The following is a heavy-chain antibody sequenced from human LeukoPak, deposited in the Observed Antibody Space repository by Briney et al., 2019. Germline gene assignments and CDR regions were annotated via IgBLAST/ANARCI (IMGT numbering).Heavy chain of an antibody. CDR2: IYYSGST. J-gene: IGHJ4*02. CDR3: ARAQWELLPDY. V-gene: IGHV4-59*01. Sequence: SETLSLTCTVSGGSISSYYWSRIRQPPGKGLEWIGYIYYSGSTNYNPSLKSRVTISVDTSKNQFSLKLSSVTAADTAVYYCARAQWELLPDYWGQGALVTVSS. CDR1: GGSISSYY. D-gene: IGHD1-26*01.